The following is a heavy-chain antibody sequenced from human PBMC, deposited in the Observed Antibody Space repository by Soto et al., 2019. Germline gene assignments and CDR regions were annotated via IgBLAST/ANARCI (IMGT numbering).Heavy chain of an antibody. D-gene: IGHD6-13*01. J-gene: IGHJ5*02. CDR2: ISSNSAYI. CDR3: TRDASRDSSARGWFDP. Sequence: PRGSLRLSCAASGFTFLSFTMNFFRQSPCKGLEWVSTISSNSAYIYYTDALRGRFTISRDNAKNSLHLQMNSLRAEDTAVYYCTRDASRDSSARGWFDPWGPGTLVTVSS. V-gene: IGHV3-21*01. CDR1: GFTFLSFT.